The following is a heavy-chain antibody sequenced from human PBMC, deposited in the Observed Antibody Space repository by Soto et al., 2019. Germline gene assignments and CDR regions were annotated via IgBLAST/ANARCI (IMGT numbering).Heavy chain of an antibody. CDR3: ASGPREYGSSTSCYVEDWFDP. CDR2: ISAYNGNT. V-gene: IGHV1-18*01. D-gene: IGHD2-2*01. Sequence: QVQLVQSGAEVKKPGASVKVSCKASGYTFTSYGISWVRQAPGQGLEWMGWISAYNGNTNYAQKLQGRVTMTTDTSTSTDYMELRSLRSEDTAVYYCASGPREYGSSTSCYVEDWFDPWGQGTLVTVSS. J-gene: IGHJ5*02. CDR1: GYTFTSYG.